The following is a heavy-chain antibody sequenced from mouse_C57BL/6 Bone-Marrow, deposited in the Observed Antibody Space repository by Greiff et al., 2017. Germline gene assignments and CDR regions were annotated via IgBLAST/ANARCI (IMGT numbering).Heavy chain of an antibody. CDR2: MHPNGGSP. Sequence: VQLQQPGAELVMPGASVKLSCKASGYTFTSYWMHWVKQRPGQGLEWIGMMHPNGGSPDYNEKFKSEATLSVDKSSRTAYMELSSLTSEDSAVYYCARSYDYDDYTMDYWGQGTSVTVSS. J-gene: IGHJ4*01. CDR1: GYTFTSYW. D-gene: IGHD2-4*01. CDR3: ARSYDYDDYTMDY. V-gene: IGHV1-64*01.